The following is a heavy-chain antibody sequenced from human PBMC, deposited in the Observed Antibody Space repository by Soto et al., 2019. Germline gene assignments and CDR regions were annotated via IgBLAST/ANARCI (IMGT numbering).Heavy chain of an antibody. CDR1: GGSFSGYY. CDR2: INHSGST. D-gene: IGHD3-10*01. Sequence: PSXTLSLTCAVYGGSFSGYYWSWIRQPPGKGLEWIGEINHSGSTNYNPSLKSRVTISVDTSKNQFSLKLSSVTAADTAVYYCARLWFGELFYDYWGQGTLVTVSS. V-gene: IGHV4-34*01. J-gene: IGHJ4*02. CDR3: ARLWFGELFYDY.